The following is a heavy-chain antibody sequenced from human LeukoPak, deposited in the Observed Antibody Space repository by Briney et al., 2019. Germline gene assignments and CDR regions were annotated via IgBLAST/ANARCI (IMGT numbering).Heavy chain of an antibody. J-gene: IGHJ4*02. CDR1: GFTFSSYA. CDR3: AKHIRSGSYSGIDY. D-gene: IGHD1-26*01. Sequence: GGSLRLSCAASGFTFSSYAMSWVRQAPGKGLEWVSAISGSGGSTYYADSVKGRFTISRDNSKNTLYLQMNSLGAEDTAVYYCAKHIRSGSYSGIDYWGQGTLVTVSS. V-gene: IGHV3-23*01. CDR2: ISGSGGST.